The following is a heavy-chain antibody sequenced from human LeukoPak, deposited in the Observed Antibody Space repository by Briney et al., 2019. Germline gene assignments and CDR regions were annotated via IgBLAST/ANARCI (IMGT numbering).Heavy chain of an antibody. V-gene: IGHV3-73*01. D-gene: IGHD6-13*01. J-gene: IGHJ4*02. Sequence: GGSLRLSCEASGFTFSGSAVHWVRQASGKGLEWVGRIRSKANSFATAYAESVQGRFTISRDDSKNTAYLQMNSLQTEDTAVYYCVAAGGYWGQGALVTVSS. CDR2: IRSKANSFAT. CDR3: VAAGGY. CDR1: GFTFSGSA.